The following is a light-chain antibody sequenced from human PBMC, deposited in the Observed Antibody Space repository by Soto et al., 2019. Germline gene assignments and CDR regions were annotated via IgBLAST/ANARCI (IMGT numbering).Light chain of an antibody. CDR1: SSDVGGSNY. CDR3: SSYRSGSTLV. Sequence: QSALTQPASVSGSPGQSITISCTVTSSDVGGSNYVSWYQQHPGKAPKLMIYDVNNRPSGISNRFSGSKSGNTASLTISGLQAEDEADYYCSSYRSGSTLVFGGGTKLTVL. CDR2: DVN. V-gene: IGLV2-14*03. J-gene: IGLJ2*01.